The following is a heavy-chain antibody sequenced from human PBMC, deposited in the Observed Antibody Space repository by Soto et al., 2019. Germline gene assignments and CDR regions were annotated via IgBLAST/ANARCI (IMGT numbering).Heavy chain of an antibody. CDR2: ISAYNGNT. D-gene: IGHD2-15*01. CDR1: GYTFTSYG. CDR3: AIVGGLGYCIGGRRPNWFDP. J-gene: IGHJ5*02. V-gene: IGHV1-18*01. Sequence: SVKVSCKASGYTFTSYGISWVRQAPGQGLEWMGWISAYNGNTNYAQKLQGRGTMTTDTSTSTADMAPRSLRSAEKAVYYCAIVGGLGYCIGGRRPNWFDPWV.